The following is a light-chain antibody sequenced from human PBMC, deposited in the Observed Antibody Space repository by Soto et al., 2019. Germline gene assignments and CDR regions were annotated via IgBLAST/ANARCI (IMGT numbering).Light chain of an antibody. Sequence: EIVMTQSPATLSVSPGERATLSCRASQSVSSNLAWYQQKPGQAPRLLMYGASTRATGIPARFGGSGSGTEFTLTISSLQSEDFAVYYCQQYNSWPRTFGQGTRWIS. J-gene: IGKJ1*01. CDR3: QQYNSWPRT. CDR1: QSVSSN. V-gene: IGKV3-15*01. CDR2: GAS.